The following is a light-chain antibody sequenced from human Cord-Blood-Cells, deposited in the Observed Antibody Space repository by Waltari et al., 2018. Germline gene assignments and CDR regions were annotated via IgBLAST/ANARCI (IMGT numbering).Light chain of an antibody. CDR1: RRDVCGSTY. J-gene: IGLJ2*01. Sequence: QSALTQPAPVSGSPGQSITIPCTGTRRDVCGSTYVSRYQQHPGKAPKLMIYDVSNRPSGVSNRFSGSKSGNTASLTISGLQADDEADYYCSSYTSSSTPVVFGGGTKLTVL. V-gene: IGLV2-14*01. CDR3: SSYTSSSTPVV. CDR2: DVS.